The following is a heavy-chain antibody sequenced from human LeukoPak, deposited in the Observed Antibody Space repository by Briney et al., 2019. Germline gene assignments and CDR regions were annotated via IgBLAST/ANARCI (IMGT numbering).Heavy chain of an antibody. CDR3: ARVVRGVMGATYYFDY. CDR1: GYTFTGHY. D-gene: IGHD3-10*01. V-gene: IGHV1-2*02. CDR2: INPNSGGT. Sequence: ASVKVSCKASGYTFTGHYMHWVRQAPGQGLEWMGWINPNSGGTNYAQKFQGRVTMTRDTSISTAYMELSRLRSDDTAVYYCARVVRGVMGATYYFDYWGQGTLVTVSS. J-gene: IGHJ4*02.